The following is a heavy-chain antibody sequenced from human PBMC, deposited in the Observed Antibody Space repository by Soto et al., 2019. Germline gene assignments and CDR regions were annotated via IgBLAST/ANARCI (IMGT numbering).Heavy chain of an antibody. D-gene: IGHD6-6*01. CDR1: GGTFSSYA. Sequence: ASVKVSCKASGGTFSSYAISWLRQAPGQGLEWMGGIIPIFGTANYAQKFQGRVTITADKSTSTAYMELSSLRSEDTAVYYCAREYSSSSGYYYGMDVWGQGTTVTVSS. J-gene: IGHJ6*02. V-gene: IGHV1-69*06. CDR2: IIPIFGTA. CDR3: AREYSSSSGYYYGMDV.